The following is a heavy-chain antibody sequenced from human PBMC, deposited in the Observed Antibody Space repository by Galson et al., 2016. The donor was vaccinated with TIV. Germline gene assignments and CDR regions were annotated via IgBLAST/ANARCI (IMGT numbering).Heavy chain of an antibody. D-gene: IGHD2-21*01. CDR2: ISPKSGDA. Sequence: SVKVSCKASGHTCSDCYVHFVRQAPGKGLEWMGWISPKSGDANFAQKFQGRVSMTKDTSIGTIYMELSSLRSEDSAVYYCATVRSCGGDCYYSDSWGPGTLVIVSS. CDR1: GHTCSDCY. J-gene: IGHJ4*02. V-gene: IGHV1-2*02. CDR3: ATVRSCGGDCYYSDS.